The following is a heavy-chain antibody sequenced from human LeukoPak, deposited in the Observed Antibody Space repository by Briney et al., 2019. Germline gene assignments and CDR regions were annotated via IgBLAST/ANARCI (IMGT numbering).Heavy chain of an antibody. CDR1: GYTFTGYY. CDR2: INPNSGGT. D-gene: IGHD6-6*01. CDR3: ARADGGSSAYYYYYYMDV. J-gene: IGHJ6*03. V-gene: IGHV1-2*02. Sequence: ASVKVSCKASGYTFTGYYMHWVRQAPGQGLEWMGWINPNSGGTNYAQKFQGRVTMTRDTSISTAYMELSRLRSDDTAVYYCARADGGSSAYYYYYYMDVWGKGTTVTVSS.